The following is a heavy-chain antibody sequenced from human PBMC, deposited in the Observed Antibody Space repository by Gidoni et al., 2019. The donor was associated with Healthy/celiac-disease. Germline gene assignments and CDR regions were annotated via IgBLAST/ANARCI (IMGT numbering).Heavy chain of an antibody. CDR3: AKDGYCSSTSCYNPLAYYYGMDV. D-gene: IGHD2-2*02. J-gene: IGHJ6*02. CDR1: GFTFSSYG. Sequence: QVQLVESGGGVVQPGRSLRLSCAASGFTFSSYGMHWVRQAPGKGLEWVAVISYDGSNKYYADSVKGRFTISRDNSKNTLYLQMNSLRAEDTAVYYCAKDGYCSSTSCYNPLAYYYGMDVWGQGTTVTVSS. CDR2: ISYDGSNK. V-gene: IGHV3-30*18.